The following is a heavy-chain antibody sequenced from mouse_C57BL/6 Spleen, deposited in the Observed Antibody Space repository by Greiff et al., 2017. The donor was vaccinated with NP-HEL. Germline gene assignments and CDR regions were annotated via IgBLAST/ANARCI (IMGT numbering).Heavy chain of an antibody. CDR3: AFANTTVVPGYAMDY. V-gene: IGHV8-12*01. D-gene: IGHD1-1*01. J-gene: IGHJ4*01. Sequence: QVTLKECGPGILQSSQTLSLTCSFSGFSLSTSGMGVSWIRQPSGKGLEWLAHIYWDDDKRYNPSLKSRLTISKDTSRNQVFLKITSVDTADTATYYCAFANTTVVPGYAMDYWGQGTSVTVSS. CDR1: GFSLSTSGMG. CDR2: IYWDDDK.